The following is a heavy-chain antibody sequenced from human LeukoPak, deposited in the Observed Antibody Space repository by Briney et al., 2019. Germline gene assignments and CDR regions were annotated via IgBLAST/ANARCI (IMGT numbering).Heavy chain of an antibody. Sequence: GGSLRLSCAVSGFTFNRYAMNWVRQAPGKGLEWVSAISGSAGSTYYADSVRGRFTIARDNSKNTLYLQMNSLRAEGTAVYYCAKEAVAGSYFDYWGQGTLVTVSS. CDR1: GFTFNRYA. V-gene: IGHV3-23*01. D-gene: IGHD6-19*01. CDR2: ISGSAGST. CDR3: AKEAVAGSYFDY. J-gene: IGHJ4*02.